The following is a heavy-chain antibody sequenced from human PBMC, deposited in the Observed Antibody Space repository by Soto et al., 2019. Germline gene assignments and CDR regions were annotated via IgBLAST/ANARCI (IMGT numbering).Heavy chain of an antibody. D-gene: IGHD2-15*01. CDR1: GGTFSSYA. J-gene: IGHJ4*02. Sequence: ASVKVSCKASGGTFSSYAISWVRQAPGQGLEWVGGIIPIFGTANYAQKFQGRVTITADESTSTAYMELSSLRSEDTAVYFCARQVHPGYSRDWGQGTQVTVSS. V-gene: IGHV1-69*13. CDR2: IIPIFGTA. CDR3: ARQVHPGYSRD.